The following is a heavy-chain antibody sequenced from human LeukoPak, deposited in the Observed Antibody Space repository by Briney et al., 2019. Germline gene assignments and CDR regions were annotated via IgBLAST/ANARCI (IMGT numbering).Heavy chain of an antibody. CDR3: ARDACSSTICSAGGNWFDP. J-gene: IGHJ5*02. CDR2: IYYSGST. V-gene: IGHV4-30-4*01. CDR1: GGSISSGDYY. Sequence: PSETLSLTCTVSGGSISSGDYYWSWIRQPPGKGLEWIGYIYYSGSTYYNPSLKSRVTISVDTSKNQFSLKLSSVTAADTAVYYCARDACSSTICSAGGNWFDPWGRGTLVTVSS. D-gene: IGHD2-2*01.